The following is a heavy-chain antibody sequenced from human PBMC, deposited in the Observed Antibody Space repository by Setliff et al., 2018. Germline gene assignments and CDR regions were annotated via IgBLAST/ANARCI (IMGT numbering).Heavy chain of an antibody. CDR1: GYTLTELS. V-gene: IGHV1-24*01. Sequence: ASVKVSCKVSGYTLTELSRHWVRQAPGKGLEWMGGFDPEDGNTNYAQKLQGRVTMTTDTSTSTAYMELRSLRSDDTAVYYCARHTGTAWVDWFDPWGQGTLVTVSS. J-gene: IGHJ5*02. CDR2: FDPEDGNT. D-gene: IGHD1-1*01. CDR3: ARHTGTAWVDWFDP.